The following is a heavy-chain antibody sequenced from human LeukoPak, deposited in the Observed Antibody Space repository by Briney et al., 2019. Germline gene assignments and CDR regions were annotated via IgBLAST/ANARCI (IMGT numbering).Heavy chain of an antibody. CDR3: ARECVSHYSGSGSFYGGIDS. CDR1: GFTFSSYA. J-gene: IGHJ4*02. V-gene: IGHV3-23*01. D-gene: IGHD3-10*01. Sequence: GGSLRLSCAASGFTFSSYAMSWVRQAPGKGLEWVSSISDSGGRTYYADSVKGRFTISSDNSEHTVHLQMNSLRVEDTAIYYCARECVSHYSGSGSFYGGIDSWGQGTLVTVSS. CDR2: ISDSGGRT.